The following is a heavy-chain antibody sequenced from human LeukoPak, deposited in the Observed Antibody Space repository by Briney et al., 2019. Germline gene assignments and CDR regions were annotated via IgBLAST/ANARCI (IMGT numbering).Heavy chain of an antibody. Sequence: PGGSLRLSCAASGFTFSSYGMHWVRQAPGKGLEWVAVISYDGSNKYYADSVKGRFTISRDNSKNTLYLQMNSLRAEDTAVYYCAKDGSGWRSYYYYGMDVWGQGTTVTVSS. D-gene: IGHD6-19*01. J-gene: IGHJ6*02. V-gene: IGHV3-30*18. CDR1: GFTFSSYG. CDR2: ISYDGSNK. CDR3: AKDGSGWRSYYYYGMDV.